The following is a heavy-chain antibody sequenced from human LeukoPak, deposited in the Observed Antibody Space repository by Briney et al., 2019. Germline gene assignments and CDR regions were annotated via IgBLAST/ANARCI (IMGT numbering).Heavy chain of an antibody. CDR3: ARGTYYFDY. CDR1: GGSISSSNYY. V-gene: IGHV4-39*07. Sequence: SETLSLTCTVSGGSISSSNYYWVWIRQPPGKGLEWIGSIYYSGSTYYNPSLKSRVTISVDTSKNQFSLKLSSVTAADTAVYYCARGTYYFDYWGQGTLVTVSS. CDR2: IYYSGST. J-gene: IGHJ4*02.